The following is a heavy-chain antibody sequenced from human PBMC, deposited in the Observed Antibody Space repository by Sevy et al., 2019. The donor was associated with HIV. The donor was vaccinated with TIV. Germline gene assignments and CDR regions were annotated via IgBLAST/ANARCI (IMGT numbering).Heavy chain of an antibody. D-gene: IGHD3-10*01. CDR2: IYYSGST. CDR3: AGGGGPRSPPTS. Sequence: SETLSLTCTVSGGSIRSYYWSWIRQPPGKGLEWIGYIYYSGSTNYNPSLKSRVTISADTSKKQFSRKLSSVTAADTAVYYCAGGGGPRSPPTSWGQGTLVTVSS. CDR1: GGSIRSYY. J-gene: IGHJ4*02. V-gene: IGHV4-59*13.